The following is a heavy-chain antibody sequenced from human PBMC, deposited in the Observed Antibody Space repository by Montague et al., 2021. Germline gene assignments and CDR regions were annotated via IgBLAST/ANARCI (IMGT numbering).Heavy chain of an antibody. Sequence: SDTVSLTPTVTGGSISEFYWSWIRQSAAKGLEWIGYIYDSGTTNXNPSLKSRVTISADTSMNQFSLNLRSVTAADTAVYFCARRLGIRAPFDYWGQGTLVTVSS. CDR1: GGSISEFY. D-gene: IGHD7-27*01. J-gene: IGHJ4*02. CDR2: IYDSGTT. CDR3: ARRLGIRAPFDY. V-gene: IGHV4-59*08.